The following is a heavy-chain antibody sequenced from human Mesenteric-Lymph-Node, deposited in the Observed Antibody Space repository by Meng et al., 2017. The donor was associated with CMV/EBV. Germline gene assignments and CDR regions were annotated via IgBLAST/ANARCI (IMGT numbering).Heavy chain of an antibody. CDR1: GFTFSSYA. Sequence: GESLKISCAASGFTFSSYAMHWVRQAPGKGLEWVAVISYDGSNKYYADSVKGRFTISRDNSKNTLYLQMNSLRAEDTAVYYCAGGGDGYNYFDYWGQGTLVTVSS. CDR3: AGGGDGYNYFDY. CDR2: ISYDGSNK. J-gene: IGHJ4*02. D-gene: IGHD5-24*01. V-gene: IGHV3-30*14.